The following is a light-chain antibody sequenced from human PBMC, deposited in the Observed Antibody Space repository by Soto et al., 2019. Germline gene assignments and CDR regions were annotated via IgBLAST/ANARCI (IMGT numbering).Light chain of an antibody. J-gene: IGLJ3*02. Sequence: SYELTQPPSVSLAPGQTARITCGGRNIGVKSVHWYQQKPGQAPVLIVFDDSDRPSGIPGRFSGSNSGDTATLTISRVKAGDEADYYCQLWDTDSDHQVFGGGTKLTVL. V-gene: IGLV3-21*02. CDR1: NIGVKS. CDR3: QLWDTDSDHQV. CDR2: DDS.